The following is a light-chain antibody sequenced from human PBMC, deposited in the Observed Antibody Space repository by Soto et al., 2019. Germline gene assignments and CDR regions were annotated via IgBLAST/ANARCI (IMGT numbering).Light chain of an antibody. CDR1: QSISSW. J-gene: IGKJ2*01. CDR3: QQYNNPYT. CDR2: KAS. V-gene: IGKV1-5*03. Sequence: DLQMTQSPSTLSASVGDRVTITCRASQSISSWLAWYQQKPGKAPKLLIYKASSLESGVPSRFSGSGSGTEFTLTISSLQPDDFATYYCQQYNNPYTFGQGTKLEIK.